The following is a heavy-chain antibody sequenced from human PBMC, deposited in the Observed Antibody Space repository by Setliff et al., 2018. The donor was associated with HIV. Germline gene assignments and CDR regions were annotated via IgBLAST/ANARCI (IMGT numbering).Heavy chain of an antibody. Sequence: GESLKISCKGSEYRFTNYWTGWVRQMPGKGLEWLGNIYPADSDTRYSPSFQGQVTISADKSISTAYLQWSSLQASDTAIYYCARHPVAGTPYYFDSWGQGTLVTVSS. J-gene: IGHJ4*02. CDR1: EYRFTNYW. CDR3: ARHPVAGTPYYFDS. CDR2: IYPADSDT. D-gene: IGHD6-19*01. V-gene: IGHV5-51*01.